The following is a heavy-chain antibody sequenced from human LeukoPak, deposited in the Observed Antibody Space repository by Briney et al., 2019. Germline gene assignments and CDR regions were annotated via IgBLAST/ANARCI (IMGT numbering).Heavy chain of an antibody. J-gene: IGHJ4*02. CDR3: ARDRGGYCSSTSCPHEC. Sequence: ASVKVSCKASGYTFTSYGISWVRQAPGQGLEWMGWISAYNGNTNYAQKLQGRVTMTTDTSTSTAYMELRSLRSDDTAVYYCARDRGGYCSSTSCPHECWGQGTLVTVSS. V-gene: IGHV1-18*01. D-gene: IGHD2-2*01. CDR1: GYTFTSYG. CDR2: ISAYNGNT.